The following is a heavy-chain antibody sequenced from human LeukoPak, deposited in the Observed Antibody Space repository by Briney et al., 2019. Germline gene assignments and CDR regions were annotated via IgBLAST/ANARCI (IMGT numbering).Heavy chain of an antibody. J-gene: IGHJ4*02. D-gene: IGHD2-15*01. CDR1: GYTFINNW. Sequence: GASVKVSCKASGYTFINNWMHWVRQAPGQGLEWIGLINPTGTGTLYAQKFQGRVTMTRDMSTSTDYMELSSLRSEDTAVYYCARDRVGIQLWLKYCSGGSCQRSFGYWGQGTLVTVSS. CDR3: ARDRVGIQLWLKYCSGGSCQRSFGY. V-gene: IGHV1-46*01. CDR2: INPTGTGT.